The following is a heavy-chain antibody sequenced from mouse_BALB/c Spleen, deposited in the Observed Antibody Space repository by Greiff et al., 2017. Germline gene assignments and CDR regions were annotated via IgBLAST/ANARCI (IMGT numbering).Heavy chain of an antibody. Sequence: EVMLVESGGGLVQPGGSLRLSCATSGFTFTDYYMSWVRQPPGKALEWLGFIRNKANGYTTEYSASVKGRFTISRDNSQSILYLQMNTLRAEDSATYYCARDSYGNYAMDYWGQGTSVTVSS. CDR3: ARDSYGNYAMDY. V-gene: IGHV7-3*02. J-gene: IGHJ4*01. CDR1: GFTFTDYY. D-gene: IGHD2-1*01. CDR2: IRNKANGYTT.